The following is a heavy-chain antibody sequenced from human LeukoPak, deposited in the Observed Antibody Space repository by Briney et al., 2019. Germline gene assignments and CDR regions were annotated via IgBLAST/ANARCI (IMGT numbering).Heavy chain of an antibody. CDR2: IYYSGST. J-gene: IGHJ4*02. D-gene: IGHD5-12*01. Sequence: SETLSLTCTVSGGSISGYYWNWIRQPPGKGVEWIGYIYYSGSTNYNPSLKSRVTISVDTSKNQFSLKLSSVTAADTAVYYCARVYRGGYDYWGQGTLVTVSS. CDR3: ARVYRGGYDY. V-gene: IGHV4-59*01. CDR1: GGSISGYY.